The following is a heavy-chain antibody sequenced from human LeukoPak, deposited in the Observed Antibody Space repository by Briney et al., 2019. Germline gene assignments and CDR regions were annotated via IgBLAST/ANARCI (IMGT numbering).Heavy chain of an antibody. Sequence: GGSLRLSCAASGFTFGSYGMSWVRQAPGKGLEWVSVIYSGGSTYYADSVKGRFTISRDNSKNTLYLQMNSLRAEDTAVYYCASRDYYDSSGYNDAFDIWGQGTMVTVSS. CDR1: GFTFGSYG. V-gene: IGHV3-53*01. J-gene: IGHJ3*02. CDR2: IYSGGST. CDR3: ASRDYYDSSGYNDAFDI. D-gene: IGHD3-22*01.